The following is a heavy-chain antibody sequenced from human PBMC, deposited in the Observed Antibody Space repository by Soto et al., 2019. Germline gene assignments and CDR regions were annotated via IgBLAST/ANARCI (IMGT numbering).Heavy chain of an antibody. CDR3: ARDRGIVIVGGTIPDY. CDR1: GYTFTSYG. Sequence: QVQLVQSGAEVKKPGASVKVSCKASGYTFTSYGISWVRQAPGQGLEWLGWISAYNGNTNYARNLQGRVTVTXXTXTXIAYMELRSLRSDDTAVYYCARDRGIVIVGGTIPDYWGQGTLVTVSS. V-gene: IGHV1-18*01. CDR2: ISAYNGNT. D-gene: IGHD1-26*01. J-gene: IGHJ4*02.